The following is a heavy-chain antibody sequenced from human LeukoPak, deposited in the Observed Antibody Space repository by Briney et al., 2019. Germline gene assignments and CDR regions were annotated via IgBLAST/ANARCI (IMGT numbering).Heavy chain of an antibody. Sequence: PGRSLRLSCAASGFTFRSHGMHWVRQAPGKGLVWVSRIHSDGSSTYYADSVKGRFTISRDNAKNTLYLQMNSLRAEDTAVYYCARDLYYYGSGSLDYWGQGTLVTVSS. CDR2: IHSDGSST. CDR3: ARDLYYYGSGSLDY. J-gene: IGHJ4*02. CDR1: GFTFRSHG. D-gene: IGHD3-10*01. V-gene: IGHV3-74*01.